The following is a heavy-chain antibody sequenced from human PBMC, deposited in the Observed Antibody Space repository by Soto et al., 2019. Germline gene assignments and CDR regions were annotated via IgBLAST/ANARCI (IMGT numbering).Heavy chain of an antibody. V-gene: IGHV3-21*01. CDR2: ISDSSSYI. J-gene: IGHJ6*02. CDR3: RRYDSSRYYWPYYYYGMDV. D-gene: IGHD3-22*01. CDR1: GFTFSTYS. Sequence: EVQLVESGGGLVKPGGSLRLSCAASGFTFSTYSMNWVRQAPGKGLEWVSSISDSSSYIYYADSVKGRFTISRDYAKNSLYPQMNSMRAEETAVYCCRRYDSSRYYWPYYYYGMDVWGQGTTVTVSS.